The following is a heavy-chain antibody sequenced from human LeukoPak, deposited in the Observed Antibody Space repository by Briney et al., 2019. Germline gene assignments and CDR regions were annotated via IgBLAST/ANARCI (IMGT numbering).Heavy chain of an antibody. V-gene: IGHV4-39*01. CDR1: GDPINTKSYY. D-gene: IGHD5-18*01. CDR2: IYYSGNT. J-gene: IGHJ4*02. CDR3: ARHSYGTFDY. Sequence: ASETLSLTCTVSGDPINTKSYYWGWIRQPPGKGLEWIGSIYYSGNTYYNPSLKSRVTLSIDTSKNQFSLRLSSVTAADTAVYYCARHSYGTFDYWGQGTPVTVSS.